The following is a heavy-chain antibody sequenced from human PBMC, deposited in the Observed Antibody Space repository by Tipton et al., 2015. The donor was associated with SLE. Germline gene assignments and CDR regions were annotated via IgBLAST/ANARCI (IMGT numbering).Heavy chain of an antibody. CDR1: GGSISSNNW. V-gene: IGHV4-4*02. CDR2: ISHSGST. CDR3: ARGGMGIAVAGEFDS. D-gene: IGHD6-19*01. J-gene: IGHJ4*02. Sequence: TLSLTCAVSGGSISSNNWWSWVRQPPGKGLEWIGEISHSGSTKYNPSLKSRGTISVDKSNNQFSLRLSSVTAADTAVYYCARGGMGIAVAGEFDSWGQGTLVTVSS.